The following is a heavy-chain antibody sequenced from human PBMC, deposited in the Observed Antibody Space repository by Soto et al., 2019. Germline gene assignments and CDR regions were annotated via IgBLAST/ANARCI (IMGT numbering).Heavy chain of an antibody. CDR3: ARGGALGMDV. CDR1: GFTFTDYY. CDR2: ISGGRDII. V-gene: IGHV3-11*01. D-gene: IGHD1-26*01. J-gene: IGHJ6*02. Sequence: VQLLESGGGLVQPGGSLRLSCAASGFTFTDYYMTWLRQAPGKGLEWVSYISGGRDIIYYADSVKGRFTISRDNARKSLYLQMNSLRAEDTAVYYCARGGALGMDVWGQGTTVTVSS.